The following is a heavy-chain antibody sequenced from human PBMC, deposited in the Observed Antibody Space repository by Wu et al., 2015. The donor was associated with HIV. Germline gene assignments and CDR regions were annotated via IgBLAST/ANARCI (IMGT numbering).Heavy chain of an antibody. CDR3: ARDSEWLRLRILDY. CDR2: INPGGTT. Sequence: QVRLVQSGAEVKVPGASVKLSCKTSGYTFANFYIHWVKQTPGRGLQWMGLINPGGTTNYAPSFQGRLALTRDTSTNTVYMELRSLRSDDTAVYYCARDSEWLRLRILDYWGQGTLVTVSS. CDR1: GYTFANFY. V-gene: IGHV1-46*01. J-gene: IGHJ4*02. D-gene: IGHD5-12*01.